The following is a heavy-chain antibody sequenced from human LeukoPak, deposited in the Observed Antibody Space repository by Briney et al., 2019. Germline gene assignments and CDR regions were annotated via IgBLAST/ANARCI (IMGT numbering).Heavy chain of an antibody. V-gene: IGHV4-38-2*02. Sequence: SETLSLTCTVSGYSISSGYYWGWIRQPPGKGLEWIGSIYHSGSTYYNPSLKSRVTISVDTSKNQFSLKLSSVTAADTAVYYCARDLVRGFDIWGQGTMVTVSS. J-gene: IGHJ3*02. CDR1: GYSISSGYY. D-gene: IGHD6-6*01. CDR3: ARDLVRGFDI. CDR2: IYHSGST.